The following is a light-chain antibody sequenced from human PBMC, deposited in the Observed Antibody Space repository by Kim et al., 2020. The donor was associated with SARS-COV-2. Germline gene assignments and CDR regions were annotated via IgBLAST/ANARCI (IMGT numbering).Light chain of an antibody. CDR2: DVS. Sequence: PGQSVTISCTGTSSDVGGYNYVSWYQQHPGKAPKLMIYDVSKRPSGVPDRFSGSKSGNTASLTISGLQAEDEADYYCCSYAGSFVVFGGGTKVTVL. CDR1: SSDVGGYNY. CDR3: CSYAGSFVV. V-gene: IGLV2-11*01. J-gene: IGLJ2*01.